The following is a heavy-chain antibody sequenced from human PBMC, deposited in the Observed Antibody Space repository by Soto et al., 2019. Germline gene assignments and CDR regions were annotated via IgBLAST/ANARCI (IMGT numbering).Heavy chain of an antibody. CDR1: GFTFSSYW. J-gene: IGHJ4*02. D-gene: IGHD6-13*01. CDR2: IKQDGSEK. Sequence: EVQLVESGGGLVQPGGSLRLSCAASGFTFSSYWMSWVRQASGKGLEWVANIKQDGSEKYYVDSVKGRFTISRDNAKNSLYLQMNSLRAEDTAVYYCARAKGGSSSWFFDYWGQGTLVTVSS. V-gene: IGHV3-7*05. CDR3: ARAKGGSSSWFFDY.